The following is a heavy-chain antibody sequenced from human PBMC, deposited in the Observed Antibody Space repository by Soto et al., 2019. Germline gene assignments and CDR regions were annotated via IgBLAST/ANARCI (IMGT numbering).Heavy chain of an antibody. J-gene: IGHJ4*02. CDR3: ASSKLNDCGGDCELDY. D-gene: IGHD2-21*02. V-gene: IGHV4-59*08. CDR2: VYSSGTT. Sequence: QVQLQESGPGLVKTSETLSLTCTISGVSISSYYWSWIRQPPGKGLEWIGYVYSSGTTNYNSSLKSRVTMSLDTSKNQFSLKLSSVTAADTAVYYCASSKLNDCGGDCELDYWGQGTLVTVSS. CDR1: GVSISSYY.